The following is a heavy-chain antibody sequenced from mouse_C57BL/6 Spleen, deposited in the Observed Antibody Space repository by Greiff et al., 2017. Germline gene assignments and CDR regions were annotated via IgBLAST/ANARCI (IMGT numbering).Heavy chain of an antibody. CDR2: IDPSDSYT. J-gene: IGHJ4*01. V-gene: IGHV1-69*01. Sequence: VQLQQPGAELVMPGASVKLSCKASGYTFTSYWMHWVKQRPGQGLEWIGEIDPSDSYTNYNQKFKGKSTLTVDKSSSTAYMQLSSLTSEDSAVYYCARGTTVVAPYYAMDYWGQGTSVTVSS. D-gene: IGHD1-1*01. CDR1: GYTFTSYW. CDR3: ARGTTVVAPYYAMDY.